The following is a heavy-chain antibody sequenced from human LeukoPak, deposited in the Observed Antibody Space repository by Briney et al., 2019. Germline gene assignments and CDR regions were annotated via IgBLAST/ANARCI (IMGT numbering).Heavy chain of an antibody. CDR3: ARPGEAIFGVVISPVDV. V-gene: IGHV1-2*06. CDR2: INPNSGGT. CDR1: GYTFTGYY. Sequence: ASVKVSCKASGYTFTGYYMHWVRQAPGQGLEWMGRINPNSGGTNYAQEFQGRVTTTRDTSISTAYMELSRLRSDDTAVYYCARPGEAIFGVVISPVDVWGKGTTVTVSS. J-gene: IGHJ6*04. D-gene: IGHD3-3*01.